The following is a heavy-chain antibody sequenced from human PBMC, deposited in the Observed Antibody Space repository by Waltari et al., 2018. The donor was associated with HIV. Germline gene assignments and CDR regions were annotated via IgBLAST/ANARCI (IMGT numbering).Heavy chain of an antibody. D-gene: IGHD6-25*01. V-gene: IGHV3-33*01. J-gene: IGHJ6*02. Sequence: VELVASGEGVLRLGRYLRLCLAASGSPFMGTCMHWGRQAPGRGLEWVAIIWYDEKKIHYADSVKGRFTISGDNSKSTLCLQLNSLRVEDTAVYYCAREKGSSGGFYYGMDVWGQGTTVTVTS. CDR1: GSPFMGTC. CDR3: AREKGSSGGFYYGMDV. CDR2: IWYDEKKI.